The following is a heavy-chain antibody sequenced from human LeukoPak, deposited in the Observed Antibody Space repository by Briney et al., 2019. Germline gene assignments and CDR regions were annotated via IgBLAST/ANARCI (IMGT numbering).Heavy chain of an antibody. CDR1: GYSISTGYY. CDR2: FYHGGST. J-gene: IGHJ4*02. D-gene: IGHD2-15*01. CDR3: ATAGGSYYSGWEFDS. V-gene: IGHV4-38-2*02. Sequence: RSSETLSLTCTVSGYSISTGYYWDWIRQPPGKGLEWIGTFYHGGSTYYNPSLKSLVTISIDTSKKQFSLNLSSVTAADTAVYYCATAGGSYYSGWEFDSWGQGTLVTVSS.